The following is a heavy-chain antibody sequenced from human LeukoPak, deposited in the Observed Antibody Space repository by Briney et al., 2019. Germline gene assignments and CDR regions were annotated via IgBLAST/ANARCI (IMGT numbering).Heavy chain of an antibody. V-gene: IGHV4-30-4*01. CDR3: ATQPGDY. CDR1: DGSISRYY. Sequence: SETLSLTCTVSDGSISRYYWSWIRQPPGKGLEWIGYIYYSGSTYYNPSLKSRVTISVDTSKNQFSLKLSSVTAADTAVYYCATQPGDYWGQGTLVTVSS. J-gene: IGHJ4*02. CDR2: IYYSGST.